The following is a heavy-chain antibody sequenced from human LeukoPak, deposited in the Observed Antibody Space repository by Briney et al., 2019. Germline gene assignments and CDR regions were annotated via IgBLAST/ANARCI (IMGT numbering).Heavy chain of an antibody. Sequence: GRSLRLSCAASGFTFSSYGMHWVRQAPGKGLEWVAVISYDGSNKYYADSVKGRFTISRDNSKNTLYLQMNSLRAEDTAVHYCAKDREYQLPRTYYYYGMDVWGKGTTVTVSS. V-gene: IGHV3-30*18. CDR1: GFTFSSYG. CDR3: AKDREYQLPRTYYYYGMDV. CDR2: ISYDGSNK. J-gene: IGHJ6*04. D-gene: IGHD2-2*01.